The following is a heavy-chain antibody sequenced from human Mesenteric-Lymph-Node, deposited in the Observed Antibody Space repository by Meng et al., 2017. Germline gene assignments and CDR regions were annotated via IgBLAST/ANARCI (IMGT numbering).Heavy chain of an antibody. J-gene: IGHJ6*02. V-gene: IGHV4-34*01. CDR1: GGSFCGYY. D-gene: IGHD3-22*01. Sequence: SETLSLTCAVYGGSFCGYYWSWIRQPPGKGLEWIGEINHSGSTNYNPSFKRRVTISVDTSKNQFSLKLSSVTAADTAVYYCARGKIFYYDSSGYYYSKLYGMDVWGQGTTVTVSS. CDR2: INHSGST. CDR3: ARGKIFYYDSSGYYYSKLYGMDV.